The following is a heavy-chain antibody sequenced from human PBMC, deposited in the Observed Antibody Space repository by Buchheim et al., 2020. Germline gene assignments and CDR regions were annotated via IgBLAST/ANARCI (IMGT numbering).Heavy chain of an antibody. CDR2: ISGSTTYT. D-gene: IGHD3-10*02. CDR3: AKVQNPLSMIGAFDI. V-gene: IGHV3-11*05. CDR1: GFTFSDYH. Sequence: QVQLVESGGGLVKPGGSLRLSCAASGFTFSDYHMNWIRQAPGKGLEWISYISGSTTYTRYADSVKGRFTISRDNAKNSLYLQIDSLRAEDTAVYYCAKVQNPLSMIGAFDIWGQGT. J-gene: IGHJ3*02.